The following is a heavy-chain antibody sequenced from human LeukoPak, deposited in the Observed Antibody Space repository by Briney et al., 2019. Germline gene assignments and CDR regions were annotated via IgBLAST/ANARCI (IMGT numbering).Heavy chain of an antibody. CDR1: GFTFFSYN. Sequence: GGSLRLSCAASGFTFFSYNMNWVRQAPGKGLEWVSSISSSSSSYKYYADSVKGRFTISRDNSKNTLYLQMNSLRAEDTAVYYCAKGRRGSGTPHYYYMDVWGKGTTVTISS. D-gene: IGHD3-10*01. J-gene: IGHJ6*03. V-gene: IGHV3-21*04. CDR3: AKGRRGSGTPHYYYMDV. CDR2: ISSSSSSYK.